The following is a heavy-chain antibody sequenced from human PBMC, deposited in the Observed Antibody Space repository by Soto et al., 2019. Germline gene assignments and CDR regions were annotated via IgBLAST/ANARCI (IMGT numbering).Heavy chain of an antibody. CDR2: IKQDGIEK. CDR1: GFTFGSHW. V-gene: IGHV3-7*03. CDR3: ASRPSADRYYAVFDY. D-gene: IGHD3-3*01. Sequence: GGSLRLSCVGSGFTFGSHWLTWVRQSAGKGPEWVANIKQDGIEKHYVESVKDRFIISRDNAKNSLFLQMNSLRAEDKAVYYCASRPSADRYYAVFDYWGQGALVTVSS. J-gene: IGHJ4*02.